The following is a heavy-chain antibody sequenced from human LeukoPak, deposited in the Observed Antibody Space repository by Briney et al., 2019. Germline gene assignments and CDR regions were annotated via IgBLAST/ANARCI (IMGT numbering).Heavy chain of an antibody. D-gene: IGHD4-17*01. CDR3: ARNDYGDYGIDY. V-gene: IGHV3-21*01. CDR1: GFTFSTYS. CDR2: ISRSASSI. Sequence: PGGSLRLSCASSGFTFSTYSMSWVRQAPGKGLEWVSYISRSASSIYYADSVKGRFTTSRDNAKNSLYLQMNSLGAEDTAIYFCARNDYGDYGIDYWGQGTLVTVSS. J-gene: IGHJ4*02.